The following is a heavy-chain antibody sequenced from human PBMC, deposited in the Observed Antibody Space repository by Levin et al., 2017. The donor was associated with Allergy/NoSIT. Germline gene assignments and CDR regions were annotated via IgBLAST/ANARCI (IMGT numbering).Heavy chain of an antibody. D-gene: IGHD6-13*01. V-gene: IGHV4-31*03. CDR2: IYYSGST. Sequence: SQTLSLTCTVSGGSISSGGYYWSWIRQHPGKGLEWIGYIYYSGSTYYNPSLKSRVTISVDTSKNQFSLKLSSVTAADTAVYYCAREGPRGIDYWGQGTLVTVSS. CDR3: AREGPRGIDY. CDR1: GGSISSGGYY. J-gene: IGHJ4*02.